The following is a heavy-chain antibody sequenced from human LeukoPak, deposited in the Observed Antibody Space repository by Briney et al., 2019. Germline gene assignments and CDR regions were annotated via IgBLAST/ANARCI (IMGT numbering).Heavy chain of an antibody. CDR2: IYYDGSKE. CDR1: GFSFSNYG. J-gene: IGHJ4*02. Sequence: GGSLRLSCGASGFSFSNYGMHWVRQAPGKGLEWLAVIYYDGSKEIYAESVKGRFTISRDNAKNSLYLQMNSLRAEDTAVYYCARVGIKDSAGYSSGWYRYWGQGTLVTVSS. CDR3: ARVGIKDSAGYSSGWYRY. V-gene: IGHV3-33*01. D-gene: IGHD6-19*01.